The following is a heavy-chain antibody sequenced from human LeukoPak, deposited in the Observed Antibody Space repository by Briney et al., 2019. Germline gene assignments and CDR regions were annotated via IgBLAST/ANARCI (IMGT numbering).Heavy chain of an antibody. Sequence: GGSLRLSCAASGFTFSNYAMNRVRQAPGKGLEWVSGIRGSGGSTYYADSVKGRFTISRDNSKNRLYLQMNSLRAEDTAVYYCARESSSSLDPWGQGTLVTVSS. J-gene: IGHJ5*02. CDR1: GFTFSNYA. CDR2: IRGSGGST. V-gene: IGHV3-23*01. D-gene: IGHD2-2*01. CDR3: ARESSSSLDP.